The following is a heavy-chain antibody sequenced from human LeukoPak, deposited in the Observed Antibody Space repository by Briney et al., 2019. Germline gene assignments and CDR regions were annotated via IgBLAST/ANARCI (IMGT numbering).Heavy chain of an antibody. CDR2: ISSSGSTI. D-gene: IGHD3-3*01. CDR1: GFTFNDYY. Sequence: PRGSLRLSCAASGFTFNDYYMSWIRQAPGKGLEWVSYISSSGSTIYYADSVKGRFTISRDNAKNSLYLQMNSLRAEDTAVYYCAREGVDITIFGAAEGAFDIWGQGTMVTVSS. CDR3: AREGVDITIFGAAEGAFDI. V-gene: IGHV3-11*04. J-gene: IGHJ3*02.